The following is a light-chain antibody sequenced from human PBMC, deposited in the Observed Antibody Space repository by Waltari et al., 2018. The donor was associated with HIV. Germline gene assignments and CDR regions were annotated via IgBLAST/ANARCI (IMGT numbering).Light chain of an antibody. J-gene: IGKJ1*01. V-gene: IGKV3-20*01. CDR2: GTA. CDR1: QSVSRTS. Sequence: EVVLAQSPGTLSLSPGDRATLSCQASQSVSRTSLGWYQQNPGQDRRLLIYGTASRATGIPDRFSGSGCGTEFNVTISRLEPEDFAGYYCQQYGRSRTFGQGTKVEIK. CDR3: QQYGRSRT.